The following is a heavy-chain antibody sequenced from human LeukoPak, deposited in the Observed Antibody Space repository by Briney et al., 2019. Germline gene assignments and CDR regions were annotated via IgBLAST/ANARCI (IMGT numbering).Heavy chain of an antibody. CDR3: AKTAKYYYGSETYYFFEY. D-gene: IGHD3-10*01. Sequence: PSETLSLTCTVSGGSVSSYYWSWIRQPPGKGLEWIGYIYYSGSTNYNPSLKSRVTISVDTSKNQFSLKLTSVTPADTAVYYCAKTAKYYYGSETYYFFEYWGQGTLVTVSS. CDR1: GGSVSSYY. CDR2: IYYSGST. J-gene: IGHJ4*02. V-gene: IGHV4-59*02.